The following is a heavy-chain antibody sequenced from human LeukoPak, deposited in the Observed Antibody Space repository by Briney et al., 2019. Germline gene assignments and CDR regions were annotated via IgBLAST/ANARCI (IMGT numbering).Heavy chain of an antibody. D-gene: IGHD6-13*01. Sequence: GGSLRLSCAASGCTFSTYSTNWVRQAPGKGLEWVSYISGSSSTIYYADSVKGRFTISRDNAKNSLYLQMNSLRAEDTAVYYCARATAAAEDYWGQGTLVTVSS. J-gene: IGHJ4*02. CDR3: ARATAAAEDY. V-gene: IGHV3-48*01. CDR1: GCTFSTYS. CDR2: ISGSSSTI.